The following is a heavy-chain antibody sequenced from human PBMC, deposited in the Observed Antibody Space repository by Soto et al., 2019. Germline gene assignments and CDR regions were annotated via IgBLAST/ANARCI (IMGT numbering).Heavy chain of an antibody. CDR1: GFTYEDFA. V-gene: IGHV3-9*01. J-gene: IGHJ6*02. CDR3: VKDFRRYTNGLDV. CDR2: ISWNSAST. D-gene: IGHD5-18*01. Sequence: EVQLVESGGGLVEPGKSLRLSCVVSGFTYEDFAMHWVRQAPGKGLEWVSGISWNSASTGYADSVTGRFTISRDNAKNSLYLQMRYLTGDDAAMYYCVKDFRRYTNGLDVWGPGTSVTVSS.